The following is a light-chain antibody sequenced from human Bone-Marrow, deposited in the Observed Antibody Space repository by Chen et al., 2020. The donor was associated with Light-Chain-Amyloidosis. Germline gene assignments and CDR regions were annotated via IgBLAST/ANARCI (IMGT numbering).Light chain of an antibody. V-gene: IGLV3-25*03. Sequence: SYDLTQPPSVSVSPGQTARLTCSGDDLPTKYAYWYQQKPGQAPVLVIHRDTERPSGISERFSRSSAGTTATLTISGVQAEDEADYHCQSADSRGTYEVIFGGGTKLTFL. CDR1: DLPTKY. CDR3: QSADSRGTYEVI. J-gene: IGLJ2*01. CDR2: RDT.